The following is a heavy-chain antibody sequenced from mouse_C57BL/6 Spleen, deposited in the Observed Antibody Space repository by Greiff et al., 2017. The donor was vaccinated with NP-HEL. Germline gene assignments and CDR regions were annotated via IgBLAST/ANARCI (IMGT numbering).Heavy chain of an antibody. CDR3: AREDGYDPWFAY. CDR2: INPSSGYT. J-gene: IGHJ3*01. CDR1: GYTFTSYT. D-gene: IGHD2-2*01. Sequence: QVQLKQSGAELARPGASVKMSCKASGYTFTSYTMHWVKQRPGQGLEWIGYINPSSGYTKYNQKFKDKATLTADKYSSTAYMQLSSLTSEDSAVYYCAREDGYDPWFAYWGQGTLVTVSA. V-gene: IGHV1-4*01.